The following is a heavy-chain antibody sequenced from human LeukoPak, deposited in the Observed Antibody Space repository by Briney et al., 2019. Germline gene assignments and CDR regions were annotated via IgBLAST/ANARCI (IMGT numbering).Heavy chain of an antibody. V-gene: IGHV3-21*01. J-gene: IGHJ4*02. D-gene: IGHD3-9*01. Sequence: PGGSLRLSCAASGFTFSSYGMSWVRQAPGKGLEWVSSISSSSSYIYYADSVKGRFTISRDNAKNSLYLQMNSLRAEDTAVYYCARDRWIHYDILTGYEPFDYWGQGTLVTVSS. CDR2: ISSSSSYI. CDR3: ARDRWIHYDILTGYEPFDY. CDR1: GFTFSSYG.